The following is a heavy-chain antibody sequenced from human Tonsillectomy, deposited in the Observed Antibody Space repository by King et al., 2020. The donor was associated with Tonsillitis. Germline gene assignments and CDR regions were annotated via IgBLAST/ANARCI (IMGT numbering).Heavy chain of an antibody. J-gene: IGHJ5*02. CDR1: GYTFTGYY. V-gene: IGHV1-2*02. CDR2: INPNSGGT. Sequence: VQLVQSGAEVKKPGAYVKVSCKASGYTFTGYYMHWVRQAPGQGLEWMGWINPNSGGTNYAQKFQGRVTMTRDTSISTAYMELSRLRSDDTAVYYCARDGIYGDYVGWFDPWGQGTLVTVSS. CDR3: ARDGIYGDYVGWFDP. D-gene: IGHD4-17*01.